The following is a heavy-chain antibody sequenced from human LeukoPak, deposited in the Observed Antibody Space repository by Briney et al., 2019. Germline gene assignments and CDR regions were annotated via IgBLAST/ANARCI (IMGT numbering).Heavy chain of an antibody. D-gene: IGHD3-10*01. Sequence: RGSLRLSCSASGFTFSYYAIHWVRQAPGEGLEWVALIWSDGSNKYYAESVKGRITISRDNSKNTVYLQMNSLRAEDTAVYYCARELFGSGSCPDGWGQGTLVTVSS. CDR3: ARELFGSGSCPDG. J-gene: IGHJ4*02. CDR2: IWSDGSNK. CDR1: GFTFSYYA. V-gene: IGHV3-33*01.